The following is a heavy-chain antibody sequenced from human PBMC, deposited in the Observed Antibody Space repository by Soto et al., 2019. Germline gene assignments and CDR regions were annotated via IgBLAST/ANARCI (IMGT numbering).Heavy chain of an antibody. V-gene: IGHV6-1*01. J-gene: IGHJ6*03. CDR1: GDSVSSNSAA. CDR2: TYYRSKWYN. Sequence: SQTLSLTCAISGDSVSSNSAAWNWIGQSPSRGLEWLGRTYYRSKWYNDYAVSVKSRITINPDTSKNQFSLQLNSVTPEDTAVYYCARDGLVTIFGVVIIRDYYYMDVWGKGTTVTVSS. D-gene: IGHD3-3*01. CDR3: ARDGLVTIFGVVIIRDYYYMDV.